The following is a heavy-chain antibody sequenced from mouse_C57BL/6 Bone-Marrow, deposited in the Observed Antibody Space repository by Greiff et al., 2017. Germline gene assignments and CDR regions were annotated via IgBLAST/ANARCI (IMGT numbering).Heavy chain of an antibody. V-gene: IGHV1-50*01. CDR1: GYTFTSYW. CDR2: IDPSDSYI. D-gene: IGHD2-2*01. J-gene: IGHJ3*01. Sequence: QVQLQQPGAELVKPGASVKLSCKASGYTFTSYWMQWVKQRPGQGLEWIGEIDPSDSYINYNQKFKGKATLTVDTSSSTAYMQLSSLTSEDSAVYYCARGLRRRGAWFAYWGQGTLVTVSA. CDR3: ARGLRRRGAWFAY.